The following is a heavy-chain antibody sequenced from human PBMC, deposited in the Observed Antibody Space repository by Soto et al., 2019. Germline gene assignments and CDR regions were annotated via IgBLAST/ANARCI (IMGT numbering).Heavy chain of an antibody. J-gene: IGHJ5*02. CDR2: IHYSGNT. D-gene: IGHD3-3*01. V-gene: IGHV4-31*03. Sequence: QVQLQESGPGLVKPSQTLSLTCTVSGGSISSGGYYWSWIRQHPGKGLEWIGYIHYSGNTLYNPSLNSRVTMSVDTYKNQVSLKLSSVTAADTAVYYCAKAIGIDFSWFDPWGQGTLVPVSS. CDR3: AKAIGIDFSWFDP. CDR1: GGSISSGGYY.